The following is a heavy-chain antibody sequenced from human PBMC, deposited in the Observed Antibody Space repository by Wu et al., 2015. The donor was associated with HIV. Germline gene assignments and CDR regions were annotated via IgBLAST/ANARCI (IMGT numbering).Heavy chain of an antibody. J-gene: IGHJ3*02. CDR1: GGTFSSYA. V-gene: IGHV1-69*12. Sequence: QVQLVQSGAEVKKPGSSVKVSCKASGGTFSSYAISWVRQAPGQGLEWMGGIIPIFGTANYAQKFQGRVTITADESTSTAYMELSSLRSEDTAVYYCAREWKGIAAGGLRDAFDIWGQGTMVTVSS. CDR2: IIPIFGTA. CDR3: AREWKGIAAGGLRDAFDI. D-gene: IGHD6-13*01.